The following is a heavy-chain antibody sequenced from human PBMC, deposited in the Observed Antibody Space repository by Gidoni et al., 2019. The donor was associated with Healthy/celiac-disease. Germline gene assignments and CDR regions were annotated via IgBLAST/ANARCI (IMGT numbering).Heavy chain of an antibody. J-gene: IGHJ4*02. D-gene: IGHD6-19*01. CDR2: ISGRGGST. V-gene: IGHV3-23*01. CDR1: GFTFSSYA. CDR3: AKQGGYSSGSHFDY. Sequence: VQLLESGGGLVQPGGSLRLSCAASGFTFSSYAMSWVRQAPGKGVEWVSAISGRGGSTYYADSVKGRFTISRDNSKNTLYLQRNSLRAEDTAVYYCAKQGGYSSGSHFDYWGQGTLVTVSS.